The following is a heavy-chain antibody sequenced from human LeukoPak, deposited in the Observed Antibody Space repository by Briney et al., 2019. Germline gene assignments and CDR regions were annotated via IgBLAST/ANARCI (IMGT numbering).Heavy chain of an antibody. CDR3: ARVLYYYGSGSYWAYYYFDYYMDV. J-gene: IGHJ6*03. V-gene: IGHV4-30-4*08. D-gene: IGHD3-10*01. Sequence: SQTLSLTCTVSGGSISSGDYYWSWIRQPPGKGLEWIGYIYYSGSTYYNPSLKSRVTISVDTSQNQFSLKLSSMTTADTAVYYCARVLYYYGSGSYWAYYYFDYYMDVWGKGTTVTVSS. CDR1: GGSISSGDYY. CDR2: IYYSGST.